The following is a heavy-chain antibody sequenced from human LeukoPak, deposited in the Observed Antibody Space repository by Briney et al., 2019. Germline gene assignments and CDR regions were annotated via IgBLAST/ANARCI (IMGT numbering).Heavy chain of an antibody. Sequence: SETLSLTCTVSGVSISRYYWSWIRQPAGKGLEWIGRIYSSGTTNYNPSLKSRVTMSVDTSKNQLSLRLGSVTAADTAVYYCARDGRDCSGGSCFDWGQGTLVTVSS. CDR1: GVSISRYY. CDR3: ARDGRDCSGGSCFD. CDR2: IYSSGTT. D-gene: IGHD2-15*01. J-gene: IGHJ4*02. V-gene: IGHV4-4*07.